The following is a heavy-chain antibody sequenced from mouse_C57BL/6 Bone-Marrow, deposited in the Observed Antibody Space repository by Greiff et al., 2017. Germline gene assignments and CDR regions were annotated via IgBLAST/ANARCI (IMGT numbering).Heavy chain of an antibody. CDR2: FYPGSGSI. J-gene: IGHJ1*03. Sequence: QVQLQQPGAELVKPGASVKMSCKASGYTFTSYWITWVKQRPGQGLEWIGDFYPGSGSINYNEKFKSKATLTVDQSSSTAYMQLSSLTSEDSAVYYCAREDDYDDWGKGTTVTVSA. CDR1: GYTFTSYW. CDR3: AREDDYDD. D-gene: IGHD2-4*01. V-gene: IGHV1-55*01.